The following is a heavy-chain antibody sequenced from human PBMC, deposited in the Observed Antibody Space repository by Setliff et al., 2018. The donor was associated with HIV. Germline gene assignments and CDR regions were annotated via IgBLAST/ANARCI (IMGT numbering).Heavy chain of an antibody. Sequence: PSETLSLTCAVYGGSFSGYYWSSIRQPPGKGLEWIGEINHSGSTNYNPSLKSRVTISVDTSKNQFSPKLSSVTAADTAVFYCARLTTTYYYDSSAYYHPVWGQGTLVTVSS. V-gene: IGHV4-34*01. CDR3: ARLTTTYYYDSSAYYHPV. D-gene: IGHD3-22*01. CDR2: INHSGST. J-gene: IGHJ4*02. CDR1: GGSFSGYY.